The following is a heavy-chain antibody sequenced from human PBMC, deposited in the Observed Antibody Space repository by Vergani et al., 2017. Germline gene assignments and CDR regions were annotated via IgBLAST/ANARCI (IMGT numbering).Heavy chain of an antibody. Sequence: EVQLVESGGGLVKPGGSLRVSCAAFGFFFSLAWIRLLRQAPGKGLEWVGRVKSKSDGGIIDYAAPVKGRFTISRDDSRNMLYLQMNSLIAEDTAVYFCAAGVWFGDGDIWGRGTMVTVSS. D-gene: IGHD3-10*01. J-gene: IGHJ3*02. CDR1: GFFFSLAW. CDR2: VKSKSDGGII. V-gene: IGHV3-15*01. CDR3: AAGVWFGDGDI.